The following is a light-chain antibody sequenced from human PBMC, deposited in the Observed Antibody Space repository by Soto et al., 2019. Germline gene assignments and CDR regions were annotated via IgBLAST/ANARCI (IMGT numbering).Light chain of an antibody. V-gene: IGKV3-20*01. CDR2: GAS. J-gene: IGKJ1*01. Sequence: EIVLTQSPGTLSLSPGERATLSCRASQSVSSSYLAWYQQKPGQAPRLLIYGASSRATGIPDRFSGSGSGTEFTFTISRLESEDFAVYDCHQYGSSPRTFGQETKVEIK. CDR3: HQYGSSPRT. CDR1: QSVSSSY.